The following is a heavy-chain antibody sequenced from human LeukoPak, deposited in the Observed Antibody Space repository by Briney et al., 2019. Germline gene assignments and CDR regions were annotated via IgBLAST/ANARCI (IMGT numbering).Heavy chain of an antibody. Sequence: SVKVSCKASVGTFSSYAISWVRQAPGQGLEWMGRIIPIFGTANYAQKFQGRVTITTDESTSTAYMELSSLRSEDTAVYYCARGPSTMVVTLWGQGTLVTVSS. J-gene: IGHJ4*02. CDR2: IIPIFGTA. CDR3: ARGPSTMVVTL. V-gene: IGHV1-69*05. CDR1: VGTFSSYA. D-gene: IGHD4-23*01.